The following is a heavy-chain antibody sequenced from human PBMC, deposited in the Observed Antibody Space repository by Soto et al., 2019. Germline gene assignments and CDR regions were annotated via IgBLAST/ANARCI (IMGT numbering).Heavy chain of an antibody. Sequence: ASVKVSCKASGYTFTSYGISWVRQAPGQGLEWMGWISAYNGNTNYAQKLQGRVTMTTDTSTSTAYMELRSLRSDDTAVYYCARGREMGSGYYYFDYWGQGTLVTVSS. CDR1: GYTFTSYG. J-gene: IGHJ4*02. CDR3: ARGREMGSGYYYFDY. D-gene: IGHD3-22*01. CDR2: ISAYNGNT. V-gene: IGHV1-18*04.